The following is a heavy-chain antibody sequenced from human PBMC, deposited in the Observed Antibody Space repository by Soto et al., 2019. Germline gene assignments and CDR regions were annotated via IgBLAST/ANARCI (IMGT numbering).Heavy chain of an antibody. J-gene: IGHJ6*02. CDR3: ARWGPVEVVAATPMIYPQKTDVINYYYYGMDV. CDR2: ISSSSSYI. CDR1: GFTFSDYS. Sequence: SGGSLRLSCAASGFTFSDYSMHWVRQAPGKGLEWVSSISSSSSYIYYADSVKGRFTISRDNAKNSLYLQMNSLRAEDTAVYYCARWGPVEVVAATPMIYPQKTDVINYYYYGMDVWGQGTTVTVSS. D-gene: IGHD2-15*01. V-gene: IGHV3-21*01.